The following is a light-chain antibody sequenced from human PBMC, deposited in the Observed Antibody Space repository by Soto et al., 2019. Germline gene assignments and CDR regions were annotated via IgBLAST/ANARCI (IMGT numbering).Light chain of an antibody. CDR2: GAS. CDR1: QSVISY. Sequence: ESVLTQSPGTLSLSPGEIATLSCRASQSVISYLAWYQQKPGQAPRLLIYGASSRATGIPDRFSGSGSGTDFTLTISRLEPEDFAVYYCQQYGSTPLTFGGGTKVEIK. V-gene: IGKV3-20*01. J-gene: IGKJ4*01. CDR3: QQYGSTPLT.